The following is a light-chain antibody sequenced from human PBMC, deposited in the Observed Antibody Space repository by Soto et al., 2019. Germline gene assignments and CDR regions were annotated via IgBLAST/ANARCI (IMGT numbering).Light chain of an antibody. CDR1: QSISSG. CDR2: DAS. CDR3: QQYNSYSRT. J-gene: IGKJ1*01. Sequence: DIQMTQSPSTLSASVGDRVTIACRASQSISSGLAWYQQKTGKAPKLLIYDASSLESGVPSSFSGSGCGTEFTLTTSSLQPDDFATYYCQQYNSYSRTFGQGTKVDIK. V-gene: IGKV1-5*01.